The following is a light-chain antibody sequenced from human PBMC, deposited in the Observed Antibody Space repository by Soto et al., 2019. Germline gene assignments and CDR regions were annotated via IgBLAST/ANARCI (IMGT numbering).Light chain of an antibody. Sequence: QTVLTQPPSASGTPGQRVTISCSGSSSNIGSNFVYWYQQFPGTAPKLLIYRNNQRPSGVPDRFSGSKSGTSASLAISGLPSEDEADYYCAAWDDSLIGWVFGGGTKVTVL. CDR1: SSNIGSNF. CDR2: RNN. V-gene: IGLV1-47*01. CDR3: AAWDDSLIGWV. J-gene: IGLJ3*02.